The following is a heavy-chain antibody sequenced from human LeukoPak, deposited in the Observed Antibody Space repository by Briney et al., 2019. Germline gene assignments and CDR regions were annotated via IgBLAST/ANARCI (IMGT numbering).Heavy chain of an antibody. CDR1: GFSFGSYA. CDR3: VKLSSGSGSKFGFDS. CDR2: ITNSGVTT. J-gene: IGHJ4*02. Sequence: PGGSLRLSCAASGFSFGSYAMSWVRQTPGKSLEWVSIITNSGVTTYYADSVRGRFTISRDNSKNILYLQMNSLRAEDTAVYYCVKLSSGSGSKFGFDSWGQGTPVTVLS. D-gene: IGHD6-19*01. V-gene: IGHV3-23*01.